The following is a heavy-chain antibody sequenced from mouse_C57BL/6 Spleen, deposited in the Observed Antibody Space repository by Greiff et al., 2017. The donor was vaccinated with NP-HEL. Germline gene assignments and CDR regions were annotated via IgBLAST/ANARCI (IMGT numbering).Heavy chain of an antibody. D-gene: IGHD1-1*01. CDR3: AREDGSSSFDY. CDR1: GFTFSSYA. V-gene: IGHV5-4*01. Sequence: DVKLVESGGGLVKPGGSLKLSCAASGFTFSSYAMSWVRQTPEKRLEWVATISDGGSYTYYPDNVKGRFTISRDNAKNNLYLQMSHLKSEDTAMYYCAREDGSSSFDYWGQGTTLTVSS. J-gene: IGHJ2*01. CDR2: ISDGGSYT.